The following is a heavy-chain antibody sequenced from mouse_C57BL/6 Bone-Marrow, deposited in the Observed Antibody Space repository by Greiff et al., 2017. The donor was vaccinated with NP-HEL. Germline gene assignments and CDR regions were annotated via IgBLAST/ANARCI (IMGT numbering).Heavy chain of an antibody. CDR3: ARGHYYGSSHWYFDV. J-gene: IGHJ1*03. D-gene: IGHD1-1*01. CDR2: IYPRSGNT. CDR1: GYTFTSYG. V-gene: IGHV1-81*01. Sequence: QVQLKQSGAELARPGASVKLSCKASGYTFTSYGISWVKQRTGQGLEWIGEIYPRSGNTYYNEKFKGKATLTADKSSSTAYMELRSLTSEDSAVYFCARGHYYGSSHWYFDVWGTGTTVTVSS.